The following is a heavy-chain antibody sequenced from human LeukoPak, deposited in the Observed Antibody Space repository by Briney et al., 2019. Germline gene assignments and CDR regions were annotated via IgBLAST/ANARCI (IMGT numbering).Heavy chain of an antibody. CDR1: GYTFTDYY. CDR3: ARAPKNYYDSSGYYNY. CDR2: MNPNSGGT. Sequence: ASVKVSCKASGYTFTDYYMHWVRQAPGQGLEWMGWMNPNSGGTNYAQRFQGRVTMTRDTSISTAYMELSRLRSDDTAVYYCARAPKNYYDSSGYYNYWGQGTLVTVSS. J-gene: IGHJ4*02. V-gene: IGHV1-2*02. D-gene: IGHD3-22*01.